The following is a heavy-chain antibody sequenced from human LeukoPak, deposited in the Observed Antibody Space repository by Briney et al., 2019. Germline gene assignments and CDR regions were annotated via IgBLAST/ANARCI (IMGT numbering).Heavy chain of an antibody. CDR2: ITSSSTYI. CDR1: GFTFSSYN. Sequence: PGGSLRLSCTASGFTFSSYNMNWVRQAPGKGLEWVSSITSSSTYIYYADSVRGRFTISRDNAKNSLYLQMNSLRAEDTAVYYCARTRMVYANNYYYYYMDVWGKGTTVTVSS. V-gene: IGHV3-21*01. D-gene: IGHD2-8*01. CDR3: ARTRMVYANNYYYYYMDV. J-gene: IGHJ6*03.